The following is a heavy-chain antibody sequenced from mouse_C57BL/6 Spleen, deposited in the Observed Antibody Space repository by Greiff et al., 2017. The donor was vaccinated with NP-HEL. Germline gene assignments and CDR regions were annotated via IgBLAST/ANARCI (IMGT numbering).Heavy chain of an antibody. D-gene: IGHD1-3*01. Sequence: EVQLQQSGPELVKPGASVKISCKASGYTFTDYYMNWVKQSHGKSLEWIGDINPNNGGTSYNQKFKGKATLTVDKSSSTAYMELRSLTSEDSAVYYCARGEWGTLAYWGQWTLVTVSA. CDR1: GYTFTDYY. V-gene: IGHV1-26*01. CDR2: INPNNGGT. J-gene: IGHJ3*01. CDR3: ARGEWGTLAY.